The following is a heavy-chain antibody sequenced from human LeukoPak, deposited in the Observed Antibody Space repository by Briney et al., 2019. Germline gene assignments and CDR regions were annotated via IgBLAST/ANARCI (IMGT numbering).Heavy chain of an antibody. CDR2: ISYDGSNK. D-gene: IGHD4-23*01. V-gene: IGHV3-30*18. CDR1: GFTFSSYG. Sequence: GGSLRLSCAASGFTFSSYGMYWVRQAPGKGLEWVAVISYDGSNKYYADSVKGRFTISRDNSKNTLYLQMNSLRAEDTAVYYCAKDLRWSPFMDVWGKGTTVTVSS. J-gene: IGHJ6*03. CDR3: AKDLRWSPFMDV.